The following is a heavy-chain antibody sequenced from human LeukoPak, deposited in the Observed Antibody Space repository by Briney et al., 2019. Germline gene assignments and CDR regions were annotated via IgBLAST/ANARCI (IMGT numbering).Heavy chain of an antibody. V-gene: IGHV1-46*01. Sequence: ASVTVSCKASGYTFTSYYMHWVRQAPGQGLEWMGIINPSGGGTNYSQKFQGRVTITTDTSTSTLHMELSSLRSEDTAVYYCASGAAAGTFSIGYWGQGTLLTVSS. CDR3: ASGAAAGTFSIGY. J-gene: IGHJ4*02. D-gene: IGHD6-13*01. CDR1: GYTFTSYY. CDR2: INPSGGGT.